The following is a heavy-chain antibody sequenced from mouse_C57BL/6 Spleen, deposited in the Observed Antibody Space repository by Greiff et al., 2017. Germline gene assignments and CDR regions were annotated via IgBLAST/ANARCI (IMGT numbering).Heavy chain of an antibody. V-gene: IGHV1-61*01. CDR1: GYTFTSYW. CDR2: IYPSDSET. Sequence: QVQLKQPGAELVRPGSSVKLSCKASGYTFTSYWTDWVKQRPGQGLEWIGNIYPSDSETHYNQKFKDKATLTVDTSSSTAYMQLGSLTSEDSAVYYYARGGISTVLEYAMDYWGQGTSVTVAS. D-gene: IGHD1-1*01. J-gene: IGHJ4*01. CDR3: ARGGISTVLEYAMDY.